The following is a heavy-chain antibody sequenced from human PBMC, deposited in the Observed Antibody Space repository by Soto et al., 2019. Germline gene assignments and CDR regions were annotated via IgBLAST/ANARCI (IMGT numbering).Heavy chain of an antibody. J-gene: IGHJ4*02. V-gene: IGHV4-59*01. D-gene: IGHD3-10*01. Sequence: QVQLRESGPGLVKPSETLSLICTVSGGSMNSYYWAWVRQPPGRGLEWIGYIYYTGSTNYNPSLKSRVTISVDTYQNQFSLKLTSVTAADTAVYYCARDRNGHFGEYWGQGTLVNVSS. CDR2: IYYTGST. CDR3: ARDRNGHFGEY. CDR1: GGSMNSYY.